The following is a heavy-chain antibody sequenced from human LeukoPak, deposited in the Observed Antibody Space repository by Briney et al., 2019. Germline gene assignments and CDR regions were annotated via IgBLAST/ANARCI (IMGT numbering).Heavy chain of an antibody. CDR3: ARVRGGKKRGPYYYFDY. D-gene: IGHD2-15*01. J-gene: IGHJ4*02. V-gene: IGHV4-34*01. Sequence: SETLSLTCAVYGGSFSGYYWSWIRQPPGKGLEWIGEINHSGSTNCNPSLKSRVTISVDTSKNQFSLKLSSVTAADTAVYYCARVRGGKKRGPYYYFDYWGQGTLVTVSS. CDR1: GGSFSGYY. CDR2: INHSGST.